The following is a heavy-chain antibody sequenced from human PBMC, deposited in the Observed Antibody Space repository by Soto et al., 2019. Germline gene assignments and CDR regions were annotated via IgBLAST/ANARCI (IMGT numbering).Heavy chain of an antibody. CDR1: GFTFSSSS. Sequence: EVQLVEPGGGLVKPGGSLRLSCAAAGFTFSSSSMNWGLQAPGKGLEWGSSISSSSSYIYDADSVKGRFTISIDNAKTSRYLQRNSLRGEDTAVSYCARVLGSSWDTNAFDIWGQGTMVTGSS. CDR2: ISSSSSYI. J-gene: IGHJ3*02. CDR3: ARVLGSSWDTNAFDI. V-gene: IGHV3-21*01. D-gene: IGHD6-13*01.